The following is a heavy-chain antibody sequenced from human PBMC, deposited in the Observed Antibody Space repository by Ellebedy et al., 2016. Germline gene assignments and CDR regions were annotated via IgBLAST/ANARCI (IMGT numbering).Heavy chain of an antibody. CDR1: GGSISSGSYY. CDR2: IYTSGST. CDR3: ARGRTTVTTSQVAYFDY. V-gene: IGHV4-61*02. Sequence: LRLXXTVSGGSISSGSYYWSWIRQPAGKGLEWIGRIYTSGSTNYNPSLKSRVTMSVDTSKNQFSLKLSSVTAADTAVYYCARGRTTVTTSQVAYFDYWGQGTLVTVSS. D-gene: IGHD4-17*01. J-gene: IGHJ4*02.